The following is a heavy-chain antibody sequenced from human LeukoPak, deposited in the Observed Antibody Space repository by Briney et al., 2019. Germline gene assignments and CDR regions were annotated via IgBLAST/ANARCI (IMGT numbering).Heavy chain of an antibody. CDR2: INPSDGRT. CDR3: AREDGISSDLAKSDPPAS. Sequence: ASVKVSCKASGYTFTNYFIHWVRQAPGQGVERMGIINPSDGRTIYAENFQGRITRDTSTSTVFLDLRSLTYEDSAVYYCAREDGISSDLAKSDPPASWGQGSLVGVSS. CDR1: GYTFTNYF. J-gene: IGHJ5*02. D-gene: IGHD5-24*01. V-gene: IGHV1-46*01.